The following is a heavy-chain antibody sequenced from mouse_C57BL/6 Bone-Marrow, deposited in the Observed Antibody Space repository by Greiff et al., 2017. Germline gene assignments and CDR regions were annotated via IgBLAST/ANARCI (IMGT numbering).Heavy chain of an antibody. V-gene: IGHV1-55*01. J-gene: IGHJ1*03. CDR3: ARPYYSNYWYFDV. CDR2: IYPGSGST. Sequence: QVQLQQPGAELVKPGASVKMSCKASGYTFTSYWITWVKQRPGQGLEWIGDIYPGSGSTNYNEKFKSKAKLTVDTASSTAYQQLSSLTSEDSAVYYCARPYYSNYWYFDVWGTGTTVTVSS. D-gene: IGHD2-5*01. CDR1: GYTFTSYW.